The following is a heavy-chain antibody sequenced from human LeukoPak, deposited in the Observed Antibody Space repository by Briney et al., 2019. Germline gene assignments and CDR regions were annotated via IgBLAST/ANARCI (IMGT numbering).Heavy chain of an antibody. V-gene: IGHV3-23*01. J-gene: IGHJ4*02. CDR1: GITLSNYG. CDR3: AKRGIVIRAVIIIGFHKEAYYFDY. D-gene: IGHD3-10*01. Sequence: GGSLTLSCVVSGITLSNYGMSWVRHPPGKGLEWVSGISERGGRTNYADSVKGRFIISRDTSKNTVYLQMNSLRVEDTAVYFCAKRGIVIRAVIIIGFHKEAYYFDYWGQGILVTVSS. CDR2: ISERGGRT.